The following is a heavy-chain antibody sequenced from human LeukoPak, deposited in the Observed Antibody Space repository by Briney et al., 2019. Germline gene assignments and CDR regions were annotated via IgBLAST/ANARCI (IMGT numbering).Heavy chain of an antibody. CDR2: INPNSGGT. V-gene: IGHV1-2*04. J-gene: IGHJ4*02. D-gene: IGHD3-10*01. CDR1: GYTFTGYY. CDR3: ARDVYYGSGSYYWDY. Sequence: GASVKVSCKASGYTFTGYYMHWVRRAPGQGLEWMGWINPNSGGTNYAQKFQGWVTMTRDTSISTAYMELSRLRSDDTAVYYCARDVYYGSGSYYWDYWGQGTLVTVSS.